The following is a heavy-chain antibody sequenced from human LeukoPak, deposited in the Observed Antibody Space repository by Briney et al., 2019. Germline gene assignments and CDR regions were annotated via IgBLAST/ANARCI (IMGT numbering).Heavy chain of an antibody. CDR1: GFTFSSYA. CDR3: ASRTTGSSADFDY. V-gene: IGHV3-30-3*01. J-gene: IGHJ4*02. D-gene: IGHD6-6*01. CDR2: ISYDRSNK. Sequence: GGSLRPSCAASGFTFSSYAMHWVRQAPGKGLEWVAVISYDRSNKYYADSVKGRFTISRDNSKNTLYLQMNSLRAEDTAVYYCASRTTGSSADFDYWGQGTLVTVSS.